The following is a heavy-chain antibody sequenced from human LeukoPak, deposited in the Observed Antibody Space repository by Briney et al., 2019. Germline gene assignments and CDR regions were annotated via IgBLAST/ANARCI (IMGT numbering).Heavy chain of an antibody. D-gene: IGHD2-2*01. Sequence: GRSLRLSCAASGFTFSSYAMHWVRQAPGKGLEGVAVISYDGSNKYYEDSVKGRFTISRDNSKNTLYLQMNSLRAEDTAVYYCARDLAAHCSSTSCPRGAFDYWGQGTLVTVSS. CDR1: GFTFSSYA. V-gene: IGHV3-30*04. J-gene: IGHJ4*02. CDR2: ISYDGSNK. CDR3: ARDLAAHCSSTSCPRGAFDY.